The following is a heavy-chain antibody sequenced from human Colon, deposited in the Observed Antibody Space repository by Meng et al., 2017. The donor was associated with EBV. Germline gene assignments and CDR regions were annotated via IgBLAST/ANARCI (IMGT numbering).Heavy chain of an antibody. V-gene: IGHV4-39*01. J-gene: IGHJ4*02. Sequence: QLRPQESGPRLVEPSAALSPPFPVSGGSISISSYYWGWIRQPPGKGVEWIGSIYYNGSTYYNPSLKSRVTISVDTSKNQFSLKLNSVTAADTAVYYCARRRYYYGSGSYHSYYFDYWGQGALVTVSS. CDR2: IYYNGST. CDR1: GGSISISSYY. D-gene: IGHD3-10*01. CDR3: ARRRYYYGSGSYHSYYFDY.